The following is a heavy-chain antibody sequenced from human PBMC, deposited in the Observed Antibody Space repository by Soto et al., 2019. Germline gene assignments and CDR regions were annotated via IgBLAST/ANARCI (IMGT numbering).Heavy chain of an antibody. J-gene: IGHJ5*02. CDR1: GDTFSTYT. CDR3: ARGGWEFDP. Sequence: ASVKVSCKASGDTFSTYTITWMRQAPGQGLEWMGWISAYNGNTNYAQKLQGRVTMTTDTSTSTAYMELRSLRSDDTAVYYCARGGWEFDPWGQGTLVTVSS. V-gene: IGHV1-18*01. CDR2: ISAYNGNT. D-gene: IGHD1-26*01.